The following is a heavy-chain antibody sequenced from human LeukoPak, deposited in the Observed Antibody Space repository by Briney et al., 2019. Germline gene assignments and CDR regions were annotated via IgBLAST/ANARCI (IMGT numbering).Heavy chain of an antibody. CDR2: IYSGGST. CDR1: GFTFSSYG. V-gene: IGHV3-66*01. J-gene: IGHJ4*02. CDR3: ARDLYYYGSGGLQ. D-gene: IGHD3-10*01. Sequence: PGRSLRLSCAASGFTFSSYGMHWVRQAPGKGLEWVSVIYSGGSTYYADSVKGRFTISRDNSKNTLYLQMNSLRAEDTAVYYCARDLYYYGSGGLQWGQGTLVTVSS.